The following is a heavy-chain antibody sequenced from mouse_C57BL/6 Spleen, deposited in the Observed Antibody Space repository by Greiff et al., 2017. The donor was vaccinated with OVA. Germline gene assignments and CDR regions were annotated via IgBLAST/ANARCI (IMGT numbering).Heavy chain of an antibody. CDR1: GFNIKDDY. CDR2: IDPENGDT. D-gene: IGHD2-4*01. Sequence: DVQLQESGAELVRPGASVKLSCTASGFNIKDDYMHWVKQRPEQGLEWIGWIDPENGDTEYASKFQGKATITADTSSNTAYLQLSSLTSEDTDVYYCTLGGLRGSFAYWGQGTLVTVSA. CDR3: TLGGLRGSFAY. V-gene: IGHV14-4*01. J-gene: IGHJ3*01.